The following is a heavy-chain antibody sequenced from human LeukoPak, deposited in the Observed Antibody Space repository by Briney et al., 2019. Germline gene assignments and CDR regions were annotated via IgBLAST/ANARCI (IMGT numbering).Heavy chain of an antibody. Sequence: SETLSLTCTVSGGSVSSGSYYWSWIRQPPGKGLEWIGYIYYSGSTNYNPSLKSRVTISVDTSKNQFSLKLSSVTAADTAVYYCARDGVSYPFDYWGQGTLVTVSS. V-gene: IGHV4-61*01. D-gene: IGHD3-16*01. CDR2: IYYSGST. J-gene: IGHJ4*02. CDR3: ARDGVSYPFDY. CDR1: GGSVSSGSYY.